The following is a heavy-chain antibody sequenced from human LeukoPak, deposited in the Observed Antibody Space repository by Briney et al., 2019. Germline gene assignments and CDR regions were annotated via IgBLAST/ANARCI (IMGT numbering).Heavy chain of an antibody. CDR3: ARASYYGAPFDI. CDR1: GFTVSGNY. V-gene: IGHV3-53*01. J-gene: IGHJ3*02. CDR2: IYSGGSTT. Sequence: GGSLRLSCAASGFTVSGNYMNWVRQAPGKGLEWVSVIYSGGSTTYYADSVKGRFTISRDNSKNTLYLQMNSLRAEDTAGYYCARASYYGAPFDIWGQGTMVTVSS. D-gene: IGHD4/OR15-4a*01.